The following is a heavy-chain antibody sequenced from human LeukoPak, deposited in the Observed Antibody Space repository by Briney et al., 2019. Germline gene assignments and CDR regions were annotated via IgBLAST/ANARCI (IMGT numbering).Heavy chain of an antibody. J-gene: IGHJ4*02. CDR1: GFIVNGRY. CDR2: IHTNDKT. CDR3: ATRIAAGGLFFFDY. V-gene: IGHV3-53*01. D-gene: IGHD6-13*01. Sequence: GGSLRLSCAASGFIVNGRYMSWVRQAPGKGLEWVSGIHTNDKTYYADSVKGRFTISRDNSKNTLLLQMNTLRAEDTAVYYCATRIAAGGLFFFDYWGQGTLVTVSS.